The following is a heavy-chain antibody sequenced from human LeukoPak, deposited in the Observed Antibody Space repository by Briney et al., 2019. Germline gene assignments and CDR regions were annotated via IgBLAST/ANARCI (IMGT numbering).Heavy chain of an antibody. CDR2: ISGSGGST. V-gene: IGHV3-23*01. J-gene: IGHJ5*02. Sequence: GGSLRLSCAASGFTFSTYAMSSVRQAPGKGLDWLSAISGSGGSTYYADSVKGRFTISRDNSKNTLYLQLDSLRAEDTAVYYCAKVSLGTAMASWGQGTLVTVSS. CDR3: AKVSLGTAMAS. CDR1: GFTFSTYA. D-gene: IGHD5-18*01.